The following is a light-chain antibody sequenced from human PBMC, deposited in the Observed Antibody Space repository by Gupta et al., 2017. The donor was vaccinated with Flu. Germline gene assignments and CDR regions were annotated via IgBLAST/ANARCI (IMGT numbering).Light chain of an antibody. V-gene: IGLV1-40*01. J-gene: IGLJ1*01. CDR2: GNS. CDR1: SSNIGAGYD. CDR3: QSYDSSLSGYV. Sequence: QSVLTQQPSVSGAPGHRVTISCSGSSSNIGAGYDVDWYQQLQGTAPKLLIYGNSNRRSGVHDRFSGSKSGTSAYLAITGLQAEDEADDYCQSYDSSLSGYVFGTGTKVTVL.